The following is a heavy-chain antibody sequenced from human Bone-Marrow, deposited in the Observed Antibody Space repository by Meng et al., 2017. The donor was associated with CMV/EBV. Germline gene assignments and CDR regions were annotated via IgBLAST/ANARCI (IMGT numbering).Heavy chain of an antibody. J-gene: IGHJ6*02. Sequence: GGSLRLSCKGSGYSFTSYWIGWVRQMPGKGLEWMGIIYPGDSDTRYSPSLQGQVTISADKSISTAYLQWSSLKASDTAMYYCARHRQYDFWSGYFQVGDMDVWGQGTTVTVSS. V-gene: IGHV5-51*01. CDR1: GYSFTSYW. CDR3: ARHRQYDFWSGYFQVGDMDV. CDR2: IYPGDSDT. D-gene: IGHD3-3*01.